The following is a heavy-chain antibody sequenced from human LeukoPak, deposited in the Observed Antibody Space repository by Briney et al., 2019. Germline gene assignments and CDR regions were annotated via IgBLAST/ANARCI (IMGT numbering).Heavy chain of an antibody. J-gene: IGHJ6*03. CDR2: IIPVFGKG. V-gene: IGHV1-69*05. CDR1: GGTFSSYA. D-gene: IGHD2-2*01. Sequence: ASVKVSCKASGGTFSSYAISWVRQAPGQGLEWMGGIIPVFGKGKYAQKFQGRVTITTDESTNTAYMELSGLRSEDTAVYYCARDRGYCSSTSCRKGYYYYYMDVWGKGTTVTVSS. CDR3: ARDRGYCSSTSCRKGYYYYYMDV.